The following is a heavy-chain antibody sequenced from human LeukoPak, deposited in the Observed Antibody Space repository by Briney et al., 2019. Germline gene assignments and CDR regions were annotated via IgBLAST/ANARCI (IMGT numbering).Heavy chain of an antibody. D-gene: IGHD1-1*01. CDR1: GDTVSGNSGA. Sequence: SQTLSLTCAISGDTVSGNSGAWIWIRQSPSRGLEWLGGTYYMSKWFHEYAVSVKGRIIISPDTANNQFSLHLSSVTADDTGVYYCARALERYYFDFWGQGTLVTVSS. J-gene: IGHJ4*02. V-gene: IGHV6-1*01. CDR2: TYYMSKWFH. CDR3: ARALERYYFDF.